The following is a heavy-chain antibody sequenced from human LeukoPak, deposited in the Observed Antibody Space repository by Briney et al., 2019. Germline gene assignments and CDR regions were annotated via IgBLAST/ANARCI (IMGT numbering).Heavy chain of an antibody. J-gene: IGHJ4*02. CDR3: ARGDGYNYWRY. CDR2: IYIGGST. V-gene: IGHV3-53*01. CDR1: GFTVSSNY. Sequence: GGSLRLSCAASGFTVSSNYMSWVRQAPGKGLEWVSVIYIGGSTYYADSVKGRFTISRDSSKNTLYLQMDSLRAEDTAMYYCARGDGYNYWRYWGQGTLVIVSS. D-gene: IGHD5-24*01.